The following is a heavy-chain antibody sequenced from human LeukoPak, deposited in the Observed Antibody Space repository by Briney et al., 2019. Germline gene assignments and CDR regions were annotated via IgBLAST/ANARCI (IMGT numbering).Heavy chain of an antibody. CDR3: ARVGYGDYVADY. V-gene: IGHV3-11*06. CDR2: ISSSRSSYT. D-gene: IGHD4-17*01. J-gene: IGHJ4*02. Sequence: PGGSLRLSCAASGFTFSDYYMSWIRQAPGKGLEWVSYISSSRSSYTNYADSVKGRFTISRDNAKNSLYLQMNSLRAEDTAVYYCARVGYGDYVADYWGQGTLVTVSS. CDR1: GFTFSDYY.